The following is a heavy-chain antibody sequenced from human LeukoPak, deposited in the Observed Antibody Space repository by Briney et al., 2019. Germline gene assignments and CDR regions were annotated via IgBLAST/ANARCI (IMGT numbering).Heavy chain of an antibody. D-gene: IGHD6-19*01. CDR2: SYYSGST. CDR1: GGSISSGGYY. V-gene: IGHV4-61*08. CDR3: ARHTQEVPGIAVAGTGFDY. J-gene: IGHJ4*02. Sequence: SETLSLTCTVSGGSISSGGYYWSWIRQHPGKGLEWIGYSYYSGSTNYTPSLKSRVTISVDTSKNQFSLKLSSVTAADTAVYYCARHTQEVPGIAVAGTGFDYWGQGTLVTVSS.